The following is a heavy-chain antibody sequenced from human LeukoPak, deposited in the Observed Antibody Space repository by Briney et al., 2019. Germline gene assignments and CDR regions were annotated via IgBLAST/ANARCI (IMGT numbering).Heavy chain of an antibody. CDR2: INPSGSST. V-gene: IGHV1-46*01. CDR3: AKDIGNWNDGESGNFDY. Sequence: ASVKVSCKASGYSFTSHYMHWVRQAPGQGLEWMGLINPSGSSTLYAQKFQGRVTMTRDMSTTTDYMELSSLRTEDTALYYCAKDIGNWNDGESGNFDYWGQGTLVTVSS. D-gene: IGHD1-1*01. CDR1: GYSFTSHY. J-gene: IGHJ4*02.